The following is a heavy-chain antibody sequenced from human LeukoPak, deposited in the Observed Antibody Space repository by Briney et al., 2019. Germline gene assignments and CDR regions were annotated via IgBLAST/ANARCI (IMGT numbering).Heavy chain of an antibody. CDR2: IIPIFGTA. D-gene: IGHD3-22*01. V-gene: IGHV1-69*05. CDR1: GGTFSSYA. CDR3: AIPYYDSSGYLFFDY. J-gene: IGHJ4*02. Sequence: ASVEVSCKASGGTFSSYAISWVRQAPGQGLEWMGGIIPIFGTANYAQKFQGRVTITRNTSISTAYMELSSLRSEDTAVYYCAIPYYDSSGYLFFDYWGQGTLVTVSS.